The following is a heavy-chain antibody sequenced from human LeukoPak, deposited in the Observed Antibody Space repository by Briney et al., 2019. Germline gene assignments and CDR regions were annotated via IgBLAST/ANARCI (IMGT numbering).Heavy chain of an antibody. Sequence: GASVKVSCKASGYTFTDYYMHWVRQAPGQGLEWMGGIIPIFGTANYAQKFQGRVTITTDESTSTAYMELSSLRSEDTAVYYCARGLDPYSGSYYSAFDIWGQGTMVTVSS. CDR2: IIPIFGTA. J-gene: IGHJ3*02. V-gene: IGHV1-69*05. CDR1: GYTFTDYY. CDR3: ARGLDPYSGSYYSAFDI. D-gene: IGHD1-26*01.